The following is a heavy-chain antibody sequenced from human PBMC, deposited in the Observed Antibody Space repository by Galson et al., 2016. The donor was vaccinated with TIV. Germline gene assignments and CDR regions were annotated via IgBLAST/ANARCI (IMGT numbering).Heavy chain of an antibody. J-gene: IGHJ4*02. D-gene: IGHD1-26*01. CDR2: ISSSGSTI. Sequence: SLRLSCAASGFTFSNYEMNWVRQAPGEGLEWVAYISSSGSTIDYADSVKGRLTISRDNAKNSLYLQMNSLRVEDTAIYHCARDGMRVGLTTFDYWGQGIQVTVSS. V-gene: IGHV3-48*03. CDR3: ARDGMRVGLTTFDY. CDR1: GFTFSNYE.